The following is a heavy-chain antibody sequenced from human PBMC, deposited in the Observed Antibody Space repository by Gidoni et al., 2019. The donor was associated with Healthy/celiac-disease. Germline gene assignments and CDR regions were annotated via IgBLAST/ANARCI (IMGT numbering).Heavy chain of an antibody. Sequence: GRSLRLSCAASGFTFSSYGMHWVRQAPGKGLEWVAVISYDGCNKYYADSVKGRFTISRDNSKNTLYLQMNSLRAEDTAVYYCAKDYCSGGICYHFDYWGQGTLVTVSS. CDR2: ISYDGCNK. CDR3: AKDYCSGGICYHFDY. V-gene: IGHV3-30*18. CDR1: GFTFSSYG. D-gene: IGHD2-15*01. J-gene: IGHJ4*02.